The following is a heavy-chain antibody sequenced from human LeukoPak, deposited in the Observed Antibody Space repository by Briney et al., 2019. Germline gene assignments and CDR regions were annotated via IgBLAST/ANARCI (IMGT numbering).Heavy chain of an antibody. CDR2: IYYSGST. J-gene: IGHJ4*02. D-gene: IGHD3-16*02. CDR1: GGSISSSSYY. Sequence: SETLSLTCTVSGGSISSSSYYWGWIRQPPGKGLEWIGSIYYSGSTYYNPSLKSRVTISVDTFKNQFSLKLSSVTAADTAVYYCASLYDYVWGSYRLGEFDYWGQGTLVTVSS. V-gene: IGHV4-39*01. CDR3: ASLYDYVWGSYRLGEFDY.